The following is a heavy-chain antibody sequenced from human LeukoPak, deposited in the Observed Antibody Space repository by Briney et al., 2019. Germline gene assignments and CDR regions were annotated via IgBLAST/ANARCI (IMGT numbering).Heavy chain of an antibody. Sequence: PSETLSLTCTVSGGSINSSSYYWGWIRQPPGKGLEWIGSIYYSGRTYYNPSLKSRLTISVDTSKNQFSLKLSSVTAADTAVYYCAREPEWFGELPEYWGQGTLVTVSS. CDR2: IYYSGRT. CDR3: AREPEWFGELPEY. V-gene: IGHV4-39*02. J-gene: IGHJ4*02. D-gene: IGHD3-10*01. CDR1: GGSINSSSYY.